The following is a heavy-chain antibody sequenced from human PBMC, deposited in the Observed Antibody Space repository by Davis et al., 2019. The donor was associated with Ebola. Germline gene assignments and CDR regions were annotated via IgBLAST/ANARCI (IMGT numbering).Heavy chain of an antibody. Sequence: GESLKISCAASGFTFSSYSMHWVRQAPGKGLEWVAVISYDGSNKYYADSVKGRFTISRDNSKNTLYLQMNSLRAEDTAVYYCARDRVSEAYYYYYGMDVWGLGTTVTVSS. CDR2: ISYDGSNK. CDR3: ARDRVSEAYYYYYGMDV. CDR1: GFTFSSYS. J-gene: IGHJ6*02. V-gene: IGHV3-30-3*01. D-gene: IGHD3-10*01.